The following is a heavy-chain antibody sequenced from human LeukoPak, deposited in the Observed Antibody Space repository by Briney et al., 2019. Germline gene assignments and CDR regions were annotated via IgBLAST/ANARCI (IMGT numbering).Heavy chain of an antibody. D-gene: IGHD3-10*01. V-gene: IGHV4-61*01. CDR3: AREGSPYGYFDY. CDR1: GGSVSRGSYY. J-gene: IGHJ4*02. Sequence: SETLSLTCTVSGGSVSRGSYYWSWLRQPPGKGLEWIGYIYYSGSTNYNPSLKSRVTISVDTSKDQFSLKLSSVTAADTAVYYCAREGSPYGYFDYWGQGTLVTVSS. CDR2: IYYSGST.